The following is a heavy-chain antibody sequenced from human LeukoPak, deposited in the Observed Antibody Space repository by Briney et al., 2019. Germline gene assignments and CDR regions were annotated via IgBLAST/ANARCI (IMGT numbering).Heavy chain of an antibody. Sequence: KPAETLSLTCTVSGDSMSDYFWTWIRQPPGKGLEWIGYAADSGSTNYNPSLKSRVTISVDSSTNHFSLKLSSVTAADTAVYYCARGNYYDSRTYYRAFDIWGQGTMVTVSS. CDR2: AADSGST. J-gene: IGHJ3*02. CDR3: ARGNYYDSRTYYRAFDI. CDR1: GDSMSDYF. V-gene: IGHV4-59*01. D-gene: IGHD3-22*01.